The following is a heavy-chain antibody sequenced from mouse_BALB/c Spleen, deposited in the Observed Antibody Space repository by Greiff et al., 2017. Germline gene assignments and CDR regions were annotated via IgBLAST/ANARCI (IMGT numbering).Heavy chain of an antibody. V-gene: IGHV6-6*02. CDR3: TRAHRYDGYFDV. J-gene: IGHJ1*01. D-gene: IGHD2-14*01. CDR1: GFTFSNYW. Sequence: EVMLVESGGGLVQPGGSMKLSCVASGFTFSNYWMNWVRQSPEKGLEWVAEIRLKSNNYATHYAESVKGRFTISRDDSKSSVYLQMNNLRAEDTGIYYCTRAHRYDGYFDVWGAGTTVTVSS. CDR2: IRLKSNNYAT.